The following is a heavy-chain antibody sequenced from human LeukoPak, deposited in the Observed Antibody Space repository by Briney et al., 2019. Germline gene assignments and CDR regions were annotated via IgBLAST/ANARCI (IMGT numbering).Heavy chain of an antibody. CDR1: GYTLTDYY. V-gene: IGHV1-2*02. Sequence: ASVKDSCKASGYTLTDYYIHWLRQAPGQGLEWVGWINPNCGDTKYTQIFEGRVDMTRDMSANTAYMEMSRLTSDDTAVYYCARDVSFFRGRTGVYYLFDLWGRGRLVTVSS. CDR2: INPNCGDT. J-gene: IGHJ4*02. D-gene: IGHD3-10*01. CDR3: ARDVSFFRGRTGVYYLFDL.